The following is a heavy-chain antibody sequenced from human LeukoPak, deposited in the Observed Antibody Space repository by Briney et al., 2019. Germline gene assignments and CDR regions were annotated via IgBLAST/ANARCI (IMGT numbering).Heavy chain of an antibody. J-gene: IGHJ4*02. V-gene: IGHV3-23*01. CDR3: GKGSTRLDVYNRCFFKY. CDR2: FSGTGGNP. Sequence: GGTLRLSSAASGFSSRTYAMSWVRQAPGKGLEWVSDFSGTGGNPYYADSVKGRFTISRDNSKNTLYLQMSSLRVDDTAIYDCGKGSTRLDVYNRCFFKYWGQGALVTVSS. D-gene: IGHD5-24*01. CDR1: GFSSRTYA.